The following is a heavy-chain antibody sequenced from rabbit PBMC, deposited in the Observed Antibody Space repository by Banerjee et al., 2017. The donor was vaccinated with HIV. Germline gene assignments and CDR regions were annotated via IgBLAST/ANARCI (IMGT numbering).Heavy chain of an antibody. V-gene: IGHV1S43*01. CDR3: ARDLAGVIGWNFNF. D-gene: IGHD4-1*01. Sequence: QQQLEESGGGLVKPGGTLTLTCKASGFSFSSGYDMCWVRQAPGKGLEWIACIYTSSGSTDYASWVNGRFTISSHNAQNTVSLQMNSLTAADTATYFCARDLAGVIGWNFNFWGPGTLVTVS. J-gene: IGHJ4*01. CDR1: GFSFSSGYD. CDR2: IYTSSGST.